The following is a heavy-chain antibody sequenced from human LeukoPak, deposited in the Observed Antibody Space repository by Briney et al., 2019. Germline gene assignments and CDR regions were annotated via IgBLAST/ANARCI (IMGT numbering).Heavy chain of an antibody. Sequence: GGSLRLSCAASGFTFSSYAMSWVRQAPGKGLEWVSAISGSGGSTYYADSVKGRFTISRDNSKNTLYLQMNSLRAEDTAVYYCARVPTVAGTFVGFDYWGQGTLVTVSS. V-gene: IGHV3-23*01. J-gene: IGHJ4*02. CDR3: ARVPTVAGTFVGFDY. CDR2: ISGSGGST. CDR1: GFTFSSYA. D-gene: IGHD6-19*01.